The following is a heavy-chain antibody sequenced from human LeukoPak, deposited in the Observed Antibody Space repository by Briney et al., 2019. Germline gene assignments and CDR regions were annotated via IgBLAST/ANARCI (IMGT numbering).Heavy chain of an antibody. CDR3: ARDGAYDFWSGYSSGGRWFDP. CDR1: GGSISSSSYY. V-gene: IGHV4-39*07. J-gene: IGHJ5*02. D-gene: IGHD3-3*01. Sequence: SETLSLTCTVSGGSISSSSYYWGWIRLPPGKGLEWIGSIYYSGSTYYNPSLKSRVTISVDTSKNQFSLKLSSVTAADTAVYYCARDGAYDFWSGYSSGGRWFDPWGQGTLVTVSS. CDR2: IYYSGST.